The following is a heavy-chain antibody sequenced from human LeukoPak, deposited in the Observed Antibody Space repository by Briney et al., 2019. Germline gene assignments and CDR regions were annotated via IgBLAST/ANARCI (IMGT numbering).Heavy chain of an antibody. CDR2: ISETGYTI. CDR3: ARGGQFPMVRGLGQGELDY. D-gene: IGHD3-10*01. CDR1: GFTFRSFE. Sequence: PGGSLRLSCAASGFTFRSFEMNWVRQAPGKGLEWVSYISETGYTIYYADSVRGRFTISRDNAKNSLFLHMNSLRAEDTAVYYCARGGQFPMVRGLGQGELDYWGQGTLVTVSS. J-gene: IGHJ4*02. V-gene: IGHV3-48*03.